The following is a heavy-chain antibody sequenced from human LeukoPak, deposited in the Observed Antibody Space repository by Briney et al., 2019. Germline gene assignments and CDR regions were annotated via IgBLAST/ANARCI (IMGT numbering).Heavy chain of an antibody. V-gene: IGHV4-59*09. D-gene: IGHD2-2*01. Sequence: TNYNPSLKSRVTISVDTSKNQFSLKLSSVTAADTAVYYCARGPPIGDIVVVPAAIYAFDIWGQGTMITVSS. CDR2: T. J-gene: IGHJ3*02. CDR3: ARGPPIGDIVVVPAAIYAFDI.